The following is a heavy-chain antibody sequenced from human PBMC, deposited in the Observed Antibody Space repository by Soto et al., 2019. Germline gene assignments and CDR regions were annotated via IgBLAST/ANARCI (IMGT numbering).Heavy chain of an antibody. J-gene: IGHJ4*02. CDR2: TGGSGRTT. CDR1: GFTFSIYA. V-gene: IGHV3-23*01. D-gene: IGHD1-20*01. Sequence: GGSLRLSCAASGFTFSIYAMTWVRQAPGKGLEWVSTTGGSGRTTYCADSVKGRFTVSRDNSKNTLDLQMSSLRAEDTAVYYCATVHNTSRSFDYWGQGTLVTVSS. CDR3: ATVHNTSRSFDY.